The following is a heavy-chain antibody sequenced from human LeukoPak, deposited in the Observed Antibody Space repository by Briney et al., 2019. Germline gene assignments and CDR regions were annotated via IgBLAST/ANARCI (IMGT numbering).Heavy chain of an antibody. CDR1: GFTVSSNY. Sequence: GGSLTLSCAASGFTVSSNYMSWVRQPPGKGLEWVSVIYSGGSTYYADSVKGRFTISRDNSKNTLYLQMNSLRAEDTAVYYCARDRGGDYPYYYYYMDVWGKGTTVTVSS. D-gene: IGHD2-21*02. CDR3: ARDRGGDYPYYYYYMDV. V-gene: IGHV3-53*01. CDR2: IYSGGST. J-gene: IGHJ6*03.